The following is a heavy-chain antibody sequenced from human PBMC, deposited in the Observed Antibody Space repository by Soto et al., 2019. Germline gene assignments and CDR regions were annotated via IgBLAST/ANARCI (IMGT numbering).Heavy chain of an antibody. CDR1: GGTFSSYT. D-gene: IGHD3-10*01. V-gene: IGHV1-69*02. J-gene: IGHJ5*02. CDR2: IIPILGIA. Sequence: ASVKVSCKASGGTFSSYTISWVRQAPGQGLEWMGRIIPILGIANYAQKFQGRVTITADKSTSTAYMELSSLRSEDTAVYYCARGPPEGIYGSGSYHFGHFDPWGQGTLVTVSS. CDR3: ARGPPEGIYGSGSYHFGHFDP.